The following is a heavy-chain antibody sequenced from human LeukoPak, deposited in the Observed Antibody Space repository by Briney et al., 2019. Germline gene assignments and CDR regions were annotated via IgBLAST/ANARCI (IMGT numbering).Heavy chain of an antibody. D-gene: IGHD1-26*01. V-gene: IGHV4-4*07. CDR3: ARENSGSLREFDY. CDR2: IYTSGST. J-gene: IGHJ4*02. Sequence: SETLSLTCTVSGGSISSYYWSWIRQPAGKGRGWIGRIYTSGSTNYNASLKSRVSMSVDTSKNQFSLKLSSVTAADTAVFYCARENSGSLREFDYWGQGILVTVSS. CDR1: GGSISSYY.